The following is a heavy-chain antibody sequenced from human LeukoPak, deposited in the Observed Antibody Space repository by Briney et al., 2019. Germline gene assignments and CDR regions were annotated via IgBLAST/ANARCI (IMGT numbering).Heavy chain of an antibody. CDR3: ARDFGLTQWLVT. CDR1: GFTVSSNY. V-gene: IGHV3-53*01. Sequence: GGSLRLSCAASGFTVSSNYMSWVRQAPRKGLEWVSVIYTVGSTYYADSVKGRFTISRDNSKNTLYLQMNSLRAEDTAVYYCARDFGLTQWLVTWGRGTLVTVSS. D-gene: IGHD6-19*01. CDR2: IYTVGST. J-gene: IGHJ2*01.